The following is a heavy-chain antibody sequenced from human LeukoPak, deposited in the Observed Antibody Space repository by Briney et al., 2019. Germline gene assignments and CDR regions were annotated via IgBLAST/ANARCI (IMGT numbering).Heavy chain of an antibody. CDR3: ASGPSWESVEY. J-gene: IGHJ4*02. CDR2: IYYSGST. CDR1: GGSISSYY. Sequence: SETLSFTGTVSGGSISSYYWSWIRQPPGKGLEWIGYIYYSGSTNYNPSLKSRVTISVDTSKNQFSLKLSSVTAADTAVYYCASGPSWESVEYWGQGTLVTVSS. D-gene: IGHD1-26*01. V-gene: IGHV4-59*08.